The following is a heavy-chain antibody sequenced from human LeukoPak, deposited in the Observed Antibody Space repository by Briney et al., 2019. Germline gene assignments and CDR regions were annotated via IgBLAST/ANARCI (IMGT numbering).Heavy chain of an antibody. Sequence: ASVKVSCKASGYTFTGYYMHWVRQAPGQGLEWMGWVNPNSGGTNYAQKFQGRVTMTRDTSISTAYMELSRLRSDDTAVYYCARTGITIFGVVPDYWGQGTLVTVSS. V-gene: IGHV1-2*02. J-gene: IGHJ4*02. CDR3: ARTGITIFGVVPDY. CDR2: VNPNSGGT. CDR1: GYTFTGYY. D-gene: IGHD3-3*01.